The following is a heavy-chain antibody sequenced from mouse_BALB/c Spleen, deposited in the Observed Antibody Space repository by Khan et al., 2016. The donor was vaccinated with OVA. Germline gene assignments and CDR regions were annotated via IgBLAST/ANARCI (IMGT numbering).Heavy chain of an antibody. CDR1: GYSITSDYA. V-gene: IGHV3-2*02. D-gene: IGHD4-1*01. Sequence: EVQLQESGPGLVKPSQSLSLTCTVTGYSITSDYAWNWIRQFPGNKLEWMGYISYSGSTTNNPSLKSRISITREPSKDQFFLQLKSVTSEDTATYYCASELGRYYALDYWGQGTSVTVSS. CDR2: ISYSGST. J-gene: IGHJ4*01. CDR3: ASELGRYYALDY.